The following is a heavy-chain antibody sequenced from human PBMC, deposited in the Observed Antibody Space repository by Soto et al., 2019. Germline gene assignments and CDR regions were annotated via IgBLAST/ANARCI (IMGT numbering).Heavy chain of an antibody. J-gene: IGHJ4*02. V-gene: IGHV5-51*01. Sequence: GESLKISCHGSGYSFSINWIGWVRQRPGKGLEWMGIIYPGDSEVKYSPSFRGQVTISVDTSISTAYLQWSSLKATDTAMYYCARHLYESSGYRYFDLWGQGTLVTVSS. CDR1: GYSFSINW. CDR2: IYPGDSEV. CDR3: ARHLYESSGYRYFDL. D-gene: IGHD3-22*01.